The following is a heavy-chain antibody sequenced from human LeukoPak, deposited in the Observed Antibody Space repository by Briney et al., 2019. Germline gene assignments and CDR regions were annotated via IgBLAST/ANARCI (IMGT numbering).Heavy chain of an antibody. Sequence: SVKVSCKASGGTFISYAISWVRQAPGQGLEWMGGIIPIFGTANYVQKFQGRVTITADESSSTAYMEPSSLRSEDTAVYYCARWAHTIFGVVTPVAFDIWGQGTMGTVSS. V-gene: IGHV1-69*13. CDR2: IIPIFGTA. D-gene: IGHD3-3*01. CDR3: ARWAHTIFGVVTPVAFDI. J-gene: IGHJ3*02. CDR1: GGTFISYA.